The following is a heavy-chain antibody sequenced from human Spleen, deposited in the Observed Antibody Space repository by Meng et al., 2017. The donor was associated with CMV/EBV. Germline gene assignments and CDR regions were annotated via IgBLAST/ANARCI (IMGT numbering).Heavy chain of an antibody. V-gene: IGHV4-39*01. J-gene: IGHJ4*02. Sequence: LSLTCTVSGGSISSSSYYWAWIRQPPGKGLEWIGSIYSSGTTYYNPSLKSRVTISVDTSKNQFSLKLSSVTAADTALYYCARPKTGDWGQGTLVTVSS. CDR3: ARPKTGD. CDR2: IYSSGTT. D-gene: IGHD1-14*01. CDR1: GGSISSSSYY.